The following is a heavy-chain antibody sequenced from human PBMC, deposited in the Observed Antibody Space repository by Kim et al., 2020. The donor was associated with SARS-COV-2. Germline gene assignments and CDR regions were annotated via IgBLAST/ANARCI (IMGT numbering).Heavy chain of an antibody. D-gene: IGHD2-2*01. Sequence: SETLSLTCTVSGGSISSYYWSWIRQPPGKGLEWIGYIYYSGSTNYKPSLKSRVTISVDTSKNQFSLKLSSVTAADTAVYYCARRALGYCSSSSCYGAFDIWGQGTMVTVSS. J-gene: IGHJ3*02. V-gene: IGHV4-59*08. CDR1: GGSISSYY. CDR3: ARRALGYCSSSSCYGAFDI. CDR2: IYYSGST.